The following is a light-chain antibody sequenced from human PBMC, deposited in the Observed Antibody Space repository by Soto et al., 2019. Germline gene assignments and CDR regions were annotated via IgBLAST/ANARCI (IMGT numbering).Light chain of an antibody. CDR2: GAS. V-gene: IGKV3-20*01. Sequence: EIVLTQSPGTLSLSPGERATLSCRASQSVSSSYLAWYQQKPGQAPRLLIYGASIMATGIPDRFSGSGSGTDFTLTISRLEPEDFPVYYCQQYGSSRGYTFGQGTKLEIK. CDR1: QSVSSSY. CDR3: QQYGSSRGYT. J-gene: IGKJ2*01.